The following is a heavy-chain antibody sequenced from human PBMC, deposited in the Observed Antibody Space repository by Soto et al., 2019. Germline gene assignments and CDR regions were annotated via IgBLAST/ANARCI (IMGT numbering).Heavy chain of an antibody. D-gene: IGHD3-10*01. CDR3: ARDLASLLWFGELFSTYFDY. CDR2: IWYDGSNK. Sequence: GGSLRLSCAASGFTFSSYGMHWVRQAPGKGLEWVAVIWYDGSNKYYADSVKGRFTISRDNSKNTLYLQMNSLRAEDTAVYYCARDLASLLWFGELFSTYFDYWGQGTLVTVSS. V-gene: IGHV3-33*01. J-gene: IGHJ4*02. CDR1: GFTFSSYG.